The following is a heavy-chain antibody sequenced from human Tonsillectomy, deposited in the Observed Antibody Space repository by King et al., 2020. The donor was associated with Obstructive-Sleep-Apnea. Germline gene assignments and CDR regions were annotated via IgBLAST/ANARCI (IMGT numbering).Heavy chain of an antibody. D-gene: IGHD3-22*01. V-gene: IGHV3-30*18. Sequence: VQLVESGGGVVQPGRSLRLSCAASGFTFSSYGMHWVRQAPGKGLEWVAVISYDGSNKYYADSVKGRFTISRDNSKNTLYLQMNSLRAEDTAVYYCAKDLETMIVVGIDYWGQGTLVTVSS. J-gene: IGHJ4*02. CDR1: GFTFSSYG. CDR3: AKDLETMIVVGIDY. CDR2: ISYDGSNK.